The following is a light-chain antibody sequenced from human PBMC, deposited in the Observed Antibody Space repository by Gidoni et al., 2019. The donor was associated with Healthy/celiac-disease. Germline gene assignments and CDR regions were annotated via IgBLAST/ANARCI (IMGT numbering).Light chain of an antibody. CDR1: QSISSW. J-gene: IGKJ1*01. V-gene: IGKV1-5*03. CDR2: KAS. Sequence: DIQLTQSPSTLSASVGDRVTITCRASQSISSWLDWYQQKPGKAPKLLIYKASSLESGVPSRFSGSGSGTEFTLTISSLQPDDFATYYCQQYNSYPVGFGQGTKVEIK. CDR3: QQYNSYPVG.